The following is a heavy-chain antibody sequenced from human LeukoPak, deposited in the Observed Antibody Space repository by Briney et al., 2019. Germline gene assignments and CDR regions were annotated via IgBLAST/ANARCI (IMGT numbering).Heavy chain of an antibody. V-gene: IGHV3-74*01. D-gene: IGHD3-9*01. Sequence: GGSLRLSCAASGFTFSSYWMHWVRQAPGKGLVWVSHINNDGSITNYADSVKGRFTISRDNAKNSLYLQMNSLRAEDTAVYYCASFDRLHYYYSYMDIWGKGTTVTISS. CDR1: GFTFSSYW. J-gene: IGHJ6*03. CDR2: INNDGSIT. CDR3: ASFDRLHYYYSYMDI.